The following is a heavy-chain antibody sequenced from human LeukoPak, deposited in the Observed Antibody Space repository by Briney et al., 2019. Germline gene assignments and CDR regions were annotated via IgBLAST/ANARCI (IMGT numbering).Heavy chain of an antibody. CDR3: ARYLNSGGNSPLVY. CDR2: IYYSGST. V-gene: IGHV4-39*01. D-gene: IGHD2-21*01. Sequence: SETLSLTCTVSGDSITSTPYYWGWIRQSPGKGLEWIGIIYYSGSTYYNPSLKSRVTMSVDTSKNQFSLKLNSVTAADTAVYFCARYLNSGGNSPLVYWGQGALFTVSS. J-gene: IGHJ4*02. CDR1: GDSITSTPYY.